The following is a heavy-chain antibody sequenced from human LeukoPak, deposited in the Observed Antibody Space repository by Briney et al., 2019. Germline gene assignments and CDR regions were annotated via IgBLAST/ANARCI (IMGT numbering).Heavy chain of an antibody. V-gene: IGHV1-3*01. Sequence: ASVKVSCKASGYTFTSYAMHWVRQAPGQRLEWMGWINAGNGNTKYSQKFQGRVTITADESTSTAYMELSSLRSEDTAVYYCARDSTSSNWFDPWGQGTLVTVSS. CDR2: INAGNGNT. CDR3: ARDSTSSNWFDP. CDR1: GYTFTSYA. D-gene: IGHD2-2*01. J-gene: IGHJ5*02.